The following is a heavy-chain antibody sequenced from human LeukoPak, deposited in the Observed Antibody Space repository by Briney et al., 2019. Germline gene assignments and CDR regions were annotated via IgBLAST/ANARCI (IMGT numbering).Heavy chain of an antibody. Sequence: GGSLRLSRAASKFTFNIYAMSWVRQAPGKGLEWVPAISSSGDSTYYADSVKGRFTISRDNSKNTLYLQMNSLRGDDTAVYYCAKDLGRDYWGQGTLVTVSS. CDR2: ISSSGDST. D-gene: IGHD1-26*01. V-gene: IGHV3-23*01. CDR3: AKDLGRDY. J-gene: IGHJ4*02. CDR1: KFTFNIYA.